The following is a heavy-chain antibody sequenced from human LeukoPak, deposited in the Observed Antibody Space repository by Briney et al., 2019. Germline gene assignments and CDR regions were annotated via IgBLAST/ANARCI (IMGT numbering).Heavy chain of an antibody. D-gene: IGHD6-13*01. J-gene: IGHJ4*02. V-gene: IGHV3-20*01. Sequence: GGSLRLSCAASGFTGYGMSWVRQRPGKGLEWVAGISWNGGSAGYADSVKGRFTISRDSAKNYLYLQMTSLGAKDTAFYHCARDTISNWASDYWGQGTLVTVSS. CDR1: GFTGYG. CDR3: ARDTISNWASDY. CDR2: ISWNGGSA.